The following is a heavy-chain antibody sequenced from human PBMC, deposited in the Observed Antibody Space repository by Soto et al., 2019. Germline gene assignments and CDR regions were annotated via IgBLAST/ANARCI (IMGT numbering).Heavy chain of an antibody. CDR2: IIPIFGTA. J-gene: IGHJ5*02. CDR3: SSNRIAALRVLGAVGNWFDP. D-gene: IGHD6-6*01. V-gene: IGHV1-69*01. CDR1: GGTFSSYA. Sequence: QVQLVQSGAEEKKPGSSVKVSCKASGGTFSSYAISWVRQAPGQGLEWMGGIIPIFGTANYAQKFQGRVTITADESTITAYMELRSLSSEDTAVYYCSSNRIAALRVLGAVGNWFDPWGQGTLVTVSS.